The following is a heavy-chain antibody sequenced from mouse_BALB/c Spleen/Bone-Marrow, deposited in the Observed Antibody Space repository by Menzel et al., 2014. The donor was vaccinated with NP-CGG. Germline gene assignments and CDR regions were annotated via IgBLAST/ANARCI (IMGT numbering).Heavy chain of an antibody. D-gene: IGHD1-1*02. CDR2: INPSTGYT. CDR1: GYTFTSYW. CDR3: ALGGSYRYYFDY. V-gene: IGHV1-7*01. Sequence: QVHVKQSGAELAKPGASVKMSCKASGYTFTSYWMHWVKQRPGQGLEWIGYINPSTGYTEYNQKFKDKATLTADKSSSTANMQLSSLTSEDSAVYYCALGGSYRYYFDYWGQGTTLTVSS. J-gene: IGHJ2*01.